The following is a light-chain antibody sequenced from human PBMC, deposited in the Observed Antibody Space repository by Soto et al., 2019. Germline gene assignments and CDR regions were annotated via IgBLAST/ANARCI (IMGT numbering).Light chain of an antibody. Sequence: EIVLTQSPGTLSSSPGERATLSCRASQSVSSSYLAWYQQKPGQAPRLLTYGASSRATGIPDRFSGSGSGTDFTLTISRLEPEDCAVYYCQQYGSSPSTFGPGTKVDIK. CDR3: QQYGSSPST. V-gene: IGKV3-20*01. CDR2: GAS. J-gene: IGKJ3*01. CDR1: QSVSSSY.